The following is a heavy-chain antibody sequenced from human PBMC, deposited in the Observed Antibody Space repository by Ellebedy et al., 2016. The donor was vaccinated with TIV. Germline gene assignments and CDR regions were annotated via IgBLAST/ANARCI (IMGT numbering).Heavy chain of an antibody. D-gene: IGHD6-13*01. CDR1: GFTFSSYA. CDR3: ARDLSIAAAGTLAGDY. J-gene: IGHJ4*02. Sequence: GESLKISCTVSGFTFSSYAIHWVRLAPGKGLEWVTLISYDGSEKYNADSVKGRFTISRDSSKNTLYLQMNSLRAEDTAVYYCARDLSIAAAGTLAGDYWGQGTLVTVSS. CDR2: ISYDGSEK. V-gene: IGHV3-30*14.